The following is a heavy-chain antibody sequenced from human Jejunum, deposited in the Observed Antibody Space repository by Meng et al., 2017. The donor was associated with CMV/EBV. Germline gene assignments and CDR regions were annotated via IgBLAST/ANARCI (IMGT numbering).Heavy chain of an antibody. J-gene: IGHJ5*02. Sequence: TGYYIHWVRQAPGQGLEWMGWIKPSSGVTNYAQKFRGRITMTRDTSISTAYMELSGLRSDDTAVYYCARDALGYCSSTSCPGGIDPWGQGTLVTVSS. CDR1: TGYY. CDR2: IKPSSGVT. V-gene: IGHV1-2*02. D-gene: IGHD2-2*01. CDR3: ARDALGYCSSTSCPGGIDP.